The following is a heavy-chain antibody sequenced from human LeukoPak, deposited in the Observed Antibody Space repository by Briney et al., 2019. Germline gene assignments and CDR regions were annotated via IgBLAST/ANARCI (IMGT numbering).Heavy chain of an antibody. CDR3: ARVSGYCSGGSCYRGPFFYDMDV. CDR1: GGSISSYY. D-gene: IGHD2-15*01. J-gene: IGHJ6*02. CDR2: IYYSGST. V-gene: IGHV4-59*01. Sequence: SETLSLTCTVSGGSISSYYWSWIRQPPGKGLEWIGYIYYSGSTNYNPSLKSRVTISVDTSKNQFSLKLSSVTAADTAVYYCARVSGYCSGGSCYRGPFFYDMDVWGQGTTVTVSS.